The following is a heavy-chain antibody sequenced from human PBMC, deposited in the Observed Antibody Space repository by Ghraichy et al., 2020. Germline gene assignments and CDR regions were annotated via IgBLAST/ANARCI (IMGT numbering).Heavy chain of an antibody. CDR3: ARQGSGGGLAAHPFDS. CDR2: ISPDGDYI. D-gene: IGHD2-15*01. V-gene: IGHV3-23*01. Sequence: LSLTCAVSAFTFRNYAMTWVRQAPGKGLEWVSSISPDGDYIYYVDSVKGRFTTSRDNSKNTLYLQMSSLSGEDTAVYYCARQGSGGGLAAHPFDSWGQGTLVTVSS. CDR1: AFTFRNYA. J-gene: IGHJ4*02.